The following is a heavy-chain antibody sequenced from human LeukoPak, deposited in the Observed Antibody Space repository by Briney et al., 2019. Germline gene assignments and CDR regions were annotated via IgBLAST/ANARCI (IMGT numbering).Heavy chain of an antibody. Sequence: SETLSLTCTVSGGSLSSYYWSWIRQPPGKGLEWIGYIYYSGSTNYNPSLKSRVTISVDTSKNQFSLKLSSVTAADTAVYYCARDADYGSGSYYDYWGQGTLVTVSS. CDR3: ARDADYGSGSYYDY. J-gene: IGHJ4*02. CDR1: GGSLSSYY. CDR2: IYYSGST. D-gene: IGHD3-10*01. V-gene: IGHV4-59*01.